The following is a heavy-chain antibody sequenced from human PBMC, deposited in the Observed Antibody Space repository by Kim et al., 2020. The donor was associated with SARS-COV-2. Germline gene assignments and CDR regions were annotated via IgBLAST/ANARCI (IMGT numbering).Heavy chain of an antibody. V-gene: IGHV4-30-4*01. CDR2: IFYSETT. CDR1: GGSISTADYY. J-gene: IGHJ4*02. Sequence: SETLSLTCTVSGGSISTADYYWNWIRQSPGKGLEWIGYIFYSETTNLNPSLKSRVLMSLDSSKNQFSLKLKSVTAADTAGYHCARGLVVIGNYFDQWGQG. D-gene: IGHD2-21*01. CDR3: ARGLVVIGNYFDQ.